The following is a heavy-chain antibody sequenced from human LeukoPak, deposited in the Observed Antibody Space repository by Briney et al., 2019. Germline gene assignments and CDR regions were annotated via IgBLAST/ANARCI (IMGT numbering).Heavy chain of an antibody. Sequence: PGGSLRLSCAASKFTFSNYAMSWVRQAPGNGLEWVSAISNSGGNTYYADSVKGRFTISRDNSKNTLYLQMNSLRAEDTAVYYCAKDVGATRGYYFDYWGQGTLVTVSS. CDR2: ISNSGGNT. J-gene: IGHJ4*02. CDR3: AKDVGATRGYYFDY. D-gene: IGHD1-26*01. CDR1: KFTFSNYA. V-gene: IGHV3-23*01.